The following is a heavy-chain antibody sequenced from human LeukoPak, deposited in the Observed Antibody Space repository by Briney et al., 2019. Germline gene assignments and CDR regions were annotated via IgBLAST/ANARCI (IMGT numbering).Heavy chain of an antibody. V-gene: IGHV3-30*03. CDR3: ARDRAWNYFDY. CDR2: ISNDGSRK. Sequence: GGSLRLSYAPSGFTFSRHGMHWVRQAPGKGLEWVAIISNDGSRKYYAHSVEGRFTISRDNSKNTLYLQMDSLRAEDTAVYYCARDRAWNYFDYWGQGTLVTVSS. J-gene: IGHJ4*02. D-gene: IGHD3-3*01. CDR1: GFTFSRHG.